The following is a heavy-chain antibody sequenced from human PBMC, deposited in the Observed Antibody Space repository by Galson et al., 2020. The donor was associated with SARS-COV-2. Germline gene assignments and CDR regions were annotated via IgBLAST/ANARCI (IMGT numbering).Heavy chain of an antibody. CDR1: GGSIENYY. D-gene: IGHD3-3*01. CDR3: ARAPHYDFRFDP. Sequence: SETLSLTCTVSGGSIENYYWSWIRQPPGKGLEWIGSIYFDGDTYYNPSLKSRVTISLDTSKKQFSLKLTSVTAADTAVYYCARAPHYDFRFDPWGQGTLVTVSS. V-gene: IGHV4-59*01. J-gene: IGHJ5*02. CDR2: IYFDGDT.